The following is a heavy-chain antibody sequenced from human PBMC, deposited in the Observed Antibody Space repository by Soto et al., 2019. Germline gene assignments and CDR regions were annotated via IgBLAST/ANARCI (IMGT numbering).Heavy chain of an antibody. J-gene: IGHJ5*02. CDR1: GFTFSGYW. CDR2: INGDGRTT. V-gene: IGHV3-74*01. CDR3: ARAAYGEYWFDP. Sequence: VGSLRLSCAASGFTFSGYWMHWVRQAPGKGLMWVSRINGDGRTTNYADSVKGRFTISRENAKNTLYLQMNSLRAEDTAVYYCARAAYGEYWFDPWGQGTLVTVSS. D-gene: IGHD4-17*01.